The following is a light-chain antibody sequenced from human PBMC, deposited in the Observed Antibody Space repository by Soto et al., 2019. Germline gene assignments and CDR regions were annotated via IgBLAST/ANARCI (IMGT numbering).Light chain of an antibody. CDR1: GIGSKS. Sequence: SYELTQSPSVSVAPGQTVTITCGGSGIGSKSVHWYQQRPGQAPVLVVYDDSDRRSGIPERFSGSNSGSTATLTITRVEAGDEADYHCQVWDARSEHYVFGPGTKVTVL. J-gene: IGLJ1*01. CDR2: DDS. CDR3: QVWDARSEHYV. V-gene: IGLV3-21*02.